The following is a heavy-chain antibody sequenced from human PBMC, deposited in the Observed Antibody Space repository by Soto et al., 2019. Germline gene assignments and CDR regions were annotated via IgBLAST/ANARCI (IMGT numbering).Heavy chain of an antibody. CDR3: ARDRKYVWGSYRPQVHAFDI. CDR2: IYYSGST. CDR1: GGSISSGGYY. D-gene: IGHD3-16*02. J-gene: IGHJ3*02. V-gene: IGHV4-31*03. Sequence: QVQLQESGPGLVKPSQTLSLTCTVSGGSISSGGYYWSWIRQHPGKGLEWIGYIYYSGSTYYNPSLKSRVTISVATSKNQFSLKLSSVTAADTAVYYCARDRKYVWGSYRPQVHAFDIWGQGTMVTVSS.